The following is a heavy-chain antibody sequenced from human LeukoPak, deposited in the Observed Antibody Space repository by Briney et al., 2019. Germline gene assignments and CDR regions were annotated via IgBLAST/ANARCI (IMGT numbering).Heavy chain of an antibody. V-gene: IGHV3-74*01. CDR1: GFTFSSYW. D-gene: IGHD3-10*02. CDR3: AELGITMIGGV. CDR2: IKTDGGNT. Sequence: PGGSLRLSCAASGFTFSSYWMHWARQAPGKGLVWVSRIKTDGGNTNYADSVKGRFTISRDNAKNSLYLQMNSLRAEDTAVYYCAELGITMIGGVWGKGTTVTISS. J-gene: IGHJ6*04.